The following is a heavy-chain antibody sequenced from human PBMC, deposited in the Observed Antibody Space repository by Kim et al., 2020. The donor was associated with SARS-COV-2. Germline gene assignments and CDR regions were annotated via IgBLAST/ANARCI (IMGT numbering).Heavy chain of an antibody. CDR3: AKGSGGSCWSGWFDP. D-gene: IGHD2-15*01. J-gene: IGHJ5*02. Sequence: GGSLRLSCAASGFTVSSYAMSWVRQATGKGLEWVSAISGSGGSTYYADSVKGRFTIARDNYKNTQYLQMNSLRAEETAVYNCAKGSGGSCWSGWFDPWGQGTLVTVSS. CDR1: GFTVSSYA. V-gene: IGHV3-23*01. CDR2: ISGSGGST.